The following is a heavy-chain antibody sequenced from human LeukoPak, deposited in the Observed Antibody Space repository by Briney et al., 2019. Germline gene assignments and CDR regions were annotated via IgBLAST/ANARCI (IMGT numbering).Heavy chain of an antibody. CDR3: ARPGYSSGWYRLGYFDY. Sequence: GESLKISCKGSGYSFTGYWIGWVRQMPGKGLEWMGIIYPGDSDTRYSPYFQGQVTISADKSISTAYLQWSSLKASDTAMYYCARPGYSSGWYRLGYFDYWGQGTLVTVS. J-gene: IGHJ4*02. CDR1: GYSFTGYW. CDR2: IYPGDSDT. D-gene: IGHD6-19*01. V-gene: IGHV5-51*01.